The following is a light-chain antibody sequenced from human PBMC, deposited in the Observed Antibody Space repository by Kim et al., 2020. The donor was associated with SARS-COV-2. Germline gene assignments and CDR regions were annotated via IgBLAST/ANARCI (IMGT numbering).Light chain of an antibody. CDR1: TGPVTSYQY. CDR3: LLFYNGPVV. Sequence: PGRTVILTCGSSTGPVTSYQYPYWFQQKPGQAPRILTYDTNQKHAWSPARFSASLLGGKAALTLWGAQVEDEADYYCLLFYNGPVVFGGGTQLTVL. CDR2: DTN. V-gene: IGLV7-46*01. J-gene: IGLJ2*01.